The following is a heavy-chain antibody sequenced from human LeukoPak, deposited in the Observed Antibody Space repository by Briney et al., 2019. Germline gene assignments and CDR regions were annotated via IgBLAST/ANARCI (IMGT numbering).Heavy chain of an antibody. CDR3: ARDLTFDY. Sequence: SETLSLTCTASGGSISGYYWSWIRQPPGKGLEWIGYIHYSGETNYNPSLSSRVTIAMDTSKNQFSLNLRSVTAADTAVYYCARDLTFDYWGQGALVTVSS. V-gene: IGHV4-59*12. J-gene: IGHJ4*02. CDR2: IHYSGET. CDR1: GGSISGYY.